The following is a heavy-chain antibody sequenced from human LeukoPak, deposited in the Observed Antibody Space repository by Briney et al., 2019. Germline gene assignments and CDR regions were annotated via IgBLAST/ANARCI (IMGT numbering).Heavy chain of an antibody. Sequence: PGGSLTLSCAASGFTFSNFYMSWIRQAPGKGLEWVSFISSASTYTNFADSVKGRFTVSRDNAKNSLFLQMNSLRAEDTAVYYCAKFLTGQYDAFDIWGQGTMVTDSA. CDR3: AKFLTGQYDAFDI. J-gene: IGHJ3*02. CDR2: ISSASTYT. D-gene: IGHD3-9*01. V-gene: IGHV3-11*03. CDR1: GFTFSNFY.